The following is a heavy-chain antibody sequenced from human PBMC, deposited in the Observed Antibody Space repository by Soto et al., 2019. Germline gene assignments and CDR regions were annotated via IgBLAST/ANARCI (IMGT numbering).Heavy chain of an antibody. V-gene: IGHV1-18*01. CDR1: GYTFTSYG. CDR2: ISAYNGNT. CDR3: ARGHGVTGNLDYFDY. Sequence: GASVKVSCKASGYTFTSYGISWVRQAPGQGLEWMGWISAYNGNTNYAQKLQGRVTMTTDTSTSTAYMELRSLRSDDTAVYYCARGHGVTGNLDYFDYWGQGTLVTVSS. J-gene: IGHJ4*02. D-gene: IGHD2-21*02.